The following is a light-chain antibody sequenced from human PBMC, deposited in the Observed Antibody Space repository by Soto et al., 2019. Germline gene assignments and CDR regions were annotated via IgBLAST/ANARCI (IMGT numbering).Light chain of an antibody. CDR3: QQSYSTPAV. V-gene: IGKV1-39*01. CDR2: AAS. Sequence: DIPMTQSPSSLSASVGDRVTITCRASQSISSYLNWYQQKPGKAPKLLIYAASSLQSGVPSRFSGSGSGTDFTLTISSLQPEDFATYYCQQSYSTPAVFGGGTKVEIK. J-gene: IGKJ4*01. CDR1: QSISSY.